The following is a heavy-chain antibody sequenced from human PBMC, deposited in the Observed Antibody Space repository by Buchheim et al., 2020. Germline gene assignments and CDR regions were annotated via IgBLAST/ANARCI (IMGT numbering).Heavy chain of an antibody. CDR1: GYAFSVYW. J-gene: IGHJ5*02. D-gene: IGHD4-17*01. Sequence: EVQLVQSGAEVKKPGESLKISCKGSGYAFSVYWIGWVRQMPGKGLEWMGIIYPDDSDTRYSPSFQGQVTISADKSINTASPQWSSLKASDTAIYYCARSGDYGDSTWFDPWGQGTL. V-gene: IGHV5-51*01. CDR2: IYPDDSDT. CDR3: ARSGDYGDSTWFDP.